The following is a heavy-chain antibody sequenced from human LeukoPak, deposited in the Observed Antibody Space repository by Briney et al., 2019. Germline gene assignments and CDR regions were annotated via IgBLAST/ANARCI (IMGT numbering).Heavy chain of an antibody. V-gene: IGHV4-59*01. D-gene: IGHD3-3*01. Sequence: SETLSLTCAVSGGSIGSYYWSWIRQPPGKGLEWIGYIYYSGSTNYNPSLKSRVTISVDTSKNQFSLKLSSVTAADTAVYYCARTNYDFWSGYLGGPYYFDYWGQGTLVTVSS. J-gene: IGHJ4*02. CDR3: ARTNYDFWSGYLGGPYYFDY. CDR1: GGSIGSYY. CDR2: IYYSGST.